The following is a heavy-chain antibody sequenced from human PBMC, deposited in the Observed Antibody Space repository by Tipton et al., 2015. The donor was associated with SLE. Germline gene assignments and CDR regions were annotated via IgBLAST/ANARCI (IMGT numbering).Heavy chain of an antibody. V-gene: IGHV3-23*01. Sequence: SLRLSCETSGFIFSSYAMSWVRQVPGKGLEWVSSISGSGGSTDYADSVKGRFTISRDLSKNTLYLQLSSLRAEDTAVYYCARGGRWLHGFDPWGQGTLVTVSS. J-gene: IGHJ5*02. CDR2: ISGSGGST. CDR1: GFIFSSYA. CDR3: ARGGRWLHGFDP. D-gene: IGHD5-24*01.